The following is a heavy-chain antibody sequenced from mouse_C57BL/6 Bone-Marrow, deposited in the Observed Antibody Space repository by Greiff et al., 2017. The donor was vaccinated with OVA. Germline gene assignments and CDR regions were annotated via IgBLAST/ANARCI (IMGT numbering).Heavy chain of an antibody. Sequence: EVQLQESGPGMVKPSQSLSLTCTVTGYSITSGYDWHWIRHFPGNKLEWMGYISYSGSTNYNPSLKSRISITHDTSKNHFFLKLNSVTTEDTATYYCARRNYYGSSYHWYFDVWGTGTTVTVSS. V-gene: IGHV3-1*01. J-gene: IGHJ1*03. CDR1: GYSITSGYD. D-gene: IGHD1-1*01. CDR3: ARRNYYGSSYHWYFDV. CDR2: ISYSGST.